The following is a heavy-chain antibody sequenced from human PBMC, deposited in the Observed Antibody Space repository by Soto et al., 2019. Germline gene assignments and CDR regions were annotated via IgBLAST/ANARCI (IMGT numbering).Heavy chain of an antibody. J-gene: IGHJ4*02. V-gene: IGHV4-30-2*01. CDR2: IYDTESA. Sequence: SETPSLTCAVSGGSISSGGYSWSWIRQPPGKGLEWIGYIYDTESAYYNPSLKSRVSISMDTSENHFAMRLTSVTAADSAVYYCARASSSSSAADYWGQGLQVTVSS. CDR3: ARASSSSSAADY. D-gene: IGHD6-6*01. CDR1: GGSISSGGYS.